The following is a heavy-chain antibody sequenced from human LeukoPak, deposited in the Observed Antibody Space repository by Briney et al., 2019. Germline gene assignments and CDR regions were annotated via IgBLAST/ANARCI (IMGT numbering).Heavy chain of an antibody. V-gene: IGHV1-2*06. J-gene: IGHJ4*02. CDR3: VPRGDGGFDY. Sequence: ASVKVSCTTSGYTFTGYYMHWVRQAPGQGLEWMGRMNPNSGDTNYAQKFQGRVTMTRDTSINTAYMELSSLRSDDTAVYYCVPRGDGGFDYWGQGTLVIVSS. D-gene: IGHD3-16*01. CDR1: GYTFTGYY. CDR2: MNPNSGDT.